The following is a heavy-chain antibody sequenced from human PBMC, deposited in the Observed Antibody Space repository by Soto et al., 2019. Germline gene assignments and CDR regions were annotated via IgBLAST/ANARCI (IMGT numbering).Heavy chain of an antibody. D-gene: IGHD3-22*01. Sequence: QVQLVESGGGVVQPGRSLRLSCAASGFTFSSYAMHWVRQAPGKGLEWVAVISYDGSNKYYADSVKGRFTISRDNSKNTLYLQMNSLGAEDTAVYYCATPYSGYDSSGPLGDAFDIWGQGTMVTVSS. J-gene: IGHJ3*02. CDR3: ATPYSGYDSSGPLGDAFDI. V-gene: IGHV3-30-3*01. CDR1: GFTFSSYA. CDR2: ISYDGSNK.